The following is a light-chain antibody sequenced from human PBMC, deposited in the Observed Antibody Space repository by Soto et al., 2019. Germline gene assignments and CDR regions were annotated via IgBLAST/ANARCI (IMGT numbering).Light chain of an antibody. CDR3: KQYNNWRSFT. CDR1: QSVSSN. J-gene: IGKJ5*01. V-gene: IGKV3-15*01. Sequence: EIVMTQSPATLSVSPRERATLSCRASQSVSSNLSWYQQKPGQAPRLLIYGASTRATGIPARFSGRGSGTAFTLTISSLQSEDFAVYYCKQYNNWRSFTFGQGTRLEIK. CDR2: GAS.